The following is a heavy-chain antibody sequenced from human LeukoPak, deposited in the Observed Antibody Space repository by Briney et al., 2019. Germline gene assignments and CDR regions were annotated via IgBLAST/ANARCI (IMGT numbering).Heavy chain of an antibody. D-gene: IGHD3-10*01. Sequence: ASVKVSCKASGYTFTSYYMYWVRQAPGQGLEWMGIINPNRGSTSYAQKFQGRVTMTRDMSTSTVYMELSSLRSEDTAVYYCARLGLWFEREDYWGQGTLVTVSS. CDR1: GYTFTSYY. V-gene: IGHV1-46*01. J-gene: IGHJ4*02. CDR3: ARLGLWFEREDY. CDR2: INPNRGST.